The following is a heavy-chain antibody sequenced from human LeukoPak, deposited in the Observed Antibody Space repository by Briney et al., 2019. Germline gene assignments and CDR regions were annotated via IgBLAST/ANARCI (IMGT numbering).Heavy chain of an antibody. V-gene: IGHV4-34*01. Sequence: SETLSLTCAVYGGSFSGYYWSWIRQPPGKGLEWIGEINHSGSTNYNPSLKSRVTISVDTSKNQFSLKLSSVTAADTAVYYCARHGGYYFDYWGQGTLVTVSS. J-gene: IGHJ4*02. D-gene: IGHD3-16*01. CDR2: INHSGST. CDR3: ARHGGYYFDY. CDR1: GGSFSGYY.